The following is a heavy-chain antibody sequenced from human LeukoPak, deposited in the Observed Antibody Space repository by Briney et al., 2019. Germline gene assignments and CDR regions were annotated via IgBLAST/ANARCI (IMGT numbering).Heavy chain of an antibody. J-gene: IGHJ2*01. CDR3: ARVGDLGVVIGYFDL. Sequence: GGSLRLSCAASGFTFSSYAMHWVRQAPGKGLEWVAVISYDGSNKYYTDSVKGRFTISRDNSKNTLYLQMNSLRAEDTAVYYCARVGDLGVVIGYFDLWGRGTLVTVSS. D-gene: IGHD3-22*01. CDR2: ISYDGSNK. V-gene: IGHV3-30-3*01. CDR1: GFTFSSYA.